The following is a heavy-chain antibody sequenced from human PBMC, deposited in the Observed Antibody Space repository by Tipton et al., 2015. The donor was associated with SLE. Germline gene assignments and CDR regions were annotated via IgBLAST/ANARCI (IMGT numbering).Heavy chain of an antibody. J-gene: IGHJ2*01. CDR3: AREFLNPVTTVHYYFDL. CDR1: TYSVSNLYY. V-gene: IGHV4-38-2*02. Sequence: TLSLTCTVSTYSVSNLYYWGWVRQPPGKGLEWIGSIFHTGTTYYNPSLESRVTISVDTSKKQFSLKLISVTVADTAVYYCAREFLNPVTTVHYYFDLWGRGTLVTVSS. CDR2: IFHTGTT. D-gene: IGHD4-11*01.